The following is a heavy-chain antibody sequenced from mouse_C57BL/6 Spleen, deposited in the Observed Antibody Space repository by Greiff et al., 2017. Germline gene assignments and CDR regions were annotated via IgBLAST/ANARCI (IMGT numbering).Heavy chain of an antibody. V-gene: IGHV1-15*01. Sequence: VQLQQSGAELVRPGASVTLSCKVSGYTFTDYEMHWVKQTPVHGLEWIGAIDPETGGTAYNQKFKGKAILTADKSSSTAYMELRSLTSEDSAVYYCTSLITTVVAPEYFDVWGTGTTVTVSS. CDR2: IDPETGGT. J-gene: IGHJ1*03. CDR1: GYTFTDYE. CDR3: TSLITTVVAPEYFDV. D-gene: IGHD1-1*01.